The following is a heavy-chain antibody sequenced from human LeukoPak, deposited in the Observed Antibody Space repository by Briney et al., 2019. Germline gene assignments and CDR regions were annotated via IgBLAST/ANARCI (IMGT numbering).Heavy chain of an antibody. J-gene: IGHJ4*02. CDR3: ARSDSYGSPDY. CDR1: GGSISSYC. V-gene: IGHV4-59*01. CDR2: IYYSGST. Sequence: SETLSLTCTVSGGSISSYCWSWIRQPPGKGLEWIGYIYYSGSTNYNPSLKSRVTISVDTSKNQFSLKLSSVTAADTAVHYCARSDSYGSPDYWGQGTLVTVSS. D-gene: IGHD5-18*01.